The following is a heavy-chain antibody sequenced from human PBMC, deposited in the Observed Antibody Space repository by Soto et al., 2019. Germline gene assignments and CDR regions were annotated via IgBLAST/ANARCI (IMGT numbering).Heavy chain of an antibody. Sequence: QVQLVQSGAEVKKPGSSVTVSCKASGGTFSSYAISWVRQAPGQGLEWMGGIIPLFGTANYAQKFQGRVTMTADESTSTAYVVLSSLGSEDTAVYYCASSRYCISTSCHPSSFGYYYSGIDVWGQGTTVTVS. D-gene: IGHD2-2*01. CDR2: IIPLFGTA. J-gene: IGHJ6*02. CDR3: ASSRYCISTSCHPSSFGYYYSGIDV. V-gene: IGHV1-69*12. CDR1: GGTFSSYA.